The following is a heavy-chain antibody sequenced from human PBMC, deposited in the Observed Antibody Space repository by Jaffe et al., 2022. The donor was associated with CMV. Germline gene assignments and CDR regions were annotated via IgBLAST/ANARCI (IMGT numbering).Heavy chain of an antibody. CDR3: ARDSLHYDFWSGPNWFDP. D-gene: IGHD3-3*01. CDR1: GGSISSYY. Sequence: QVQLQESGPGLVKPSETLSLTCTVSGGSISSYYWSWIRQPAGKGLEWIGRIYTSGSTNYNPSLKSRVTMSVDTSKNQFSLKLSSVTAADTAVYYCARDSLHYDFWSGPNWFDPWGQGTLVTVSS. V-gene: IGHV4-4*07. CDR2: IYTSGST. J-gene: IGHJ5*02.